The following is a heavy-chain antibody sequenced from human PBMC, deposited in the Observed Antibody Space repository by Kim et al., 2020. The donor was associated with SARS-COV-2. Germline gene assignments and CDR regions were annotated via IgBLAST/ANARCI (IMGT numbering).Heavy chain of an antibody. D-gene: IGHD3-3*01. CDR3: ARGVGKWSLEY. Sequence: SHGQKSQGRVTMTRDTSTSTVYMGLSSLSSEDTAVYYCARGVGKWSLEYWGQGTLVTVSS. V-gene: IGHV1-46*01. J-gene: IGHJ4*02.